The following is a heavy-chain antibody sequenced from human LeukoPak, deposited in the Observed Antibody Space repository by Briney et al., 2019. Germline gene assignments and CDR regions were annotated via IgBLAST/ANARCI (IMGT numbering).Heavy chain of an antibody. CDR3: ATHKSSSWRNNWFDP. V-gene: IGHV1-69*05. CDR1: GGTFSSYA. CDR2: IIPIFGTA. J-gene: IGHJ5*02. D-gene: IGHD6-13*01. Sequence: SVKVSCKASGGTFSSYAISWARQAPGQGLEWMGRIIPIFGTANYAQKFQGRVTITTDESTSTAYMELSSLRSEDTAVYYCATHKSSSWRNNWFDPWGQGTLVTVSS.